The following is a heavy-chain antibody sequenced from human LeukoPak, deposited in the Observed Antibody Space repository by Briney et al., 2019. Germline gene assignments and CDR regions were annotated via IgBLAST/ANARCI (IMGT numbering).Heavy chain of an antibody. J-gene: IGHJ4*02. CDR2: IIPIFGTA. Sequence: ASVKVSCKASGGTFSSYAISWVRQAPGQGLEWMGGIIPIFGTANYAQKFQGRITITADESTSTAYMELSSLRSEDTAVYYCARARVQPGYYDSSGYWDYWGQGTLVTVSS. D-gene: IGHD3-22*01. CDR1: GGTFSSYA. CDR3: ARARVQPGYYDSSGYWDY. V-gene: IGHV1-69*13.